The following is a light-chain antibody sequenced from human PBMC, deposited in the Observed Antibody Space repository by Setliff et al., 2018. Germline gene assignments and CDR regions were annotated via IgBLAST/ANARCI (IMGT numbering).Light chain of an antibody. V-gene: IGLV2-8*01. CDR3: SSYAGSSTPYV. Sequence: QSVLTQPPSASGSPGQSVTISCTGTSGDVGGYNYVSWYQQHPGKAPKLMIYEVSKRPSGVPDRFSGSKSGNTASLTVSGLQAEDEADYYCSSYAGSSTPYVFGTGTKVTVL. J-gene: IGLJ1*01. CDR2: EVS. CDR1: SGDVGGYNY.